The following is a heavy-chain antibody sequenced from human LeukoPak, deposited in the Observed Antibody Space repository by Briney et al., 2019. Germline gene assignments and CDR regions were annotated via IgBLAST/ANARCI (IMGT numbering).Heavy chain of an antibody. CDR2: IHFGGSS. D-gene: IGHD3-10*01. CDR3: ASRSAVTVSGFDY. CDR1: GGSINNYY. V-gene: IGHV4-59*08. J-gene: IGHJ4*02. Sequence: SETLSLTCTVSGGSINNYYWNWIRQPPGKGLEWIGYIHFGGSSRYNPSLKSRVTMSLDTSKNELSLNLSSATAADTAVYYCASRSAVTVSGFDYWGQGTLVTVSS.